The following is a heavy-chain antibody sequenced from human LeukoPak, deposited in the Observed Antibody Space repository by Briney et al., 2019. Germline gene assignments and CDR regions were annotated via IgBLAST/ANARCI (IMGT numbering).Heavy chain of an antibody. D-gene: IGHD3-9*01. Sequence: GASVKVSCKASGYTFTSYAMHWVRQAPGQRLEWMGWINAGNGNTKYSQKFQGRVTITRDTSASTAYMELSSLRSEDTAVYYCATTLYILTGYYSDYFDYWGQGTLVTVSS. CDR1: GYTFTSYA. CDR3: ATTLYILTGYYSDYFDY. V-gene: IGHV1-3*01. J-gene: IGHJ4*02. CDR2: INAGNGNT.